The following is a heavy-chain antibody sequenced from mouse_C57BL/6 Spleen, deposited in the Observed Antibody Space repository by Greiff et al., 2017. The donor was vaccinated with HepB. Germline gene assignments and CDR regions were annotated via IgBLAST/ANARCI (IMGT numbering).Heavy chain of an antibody. CDR2: ISYDGSN. CDR3: ARATTVVASGFDY. Sequence: EVQLQQSGPGLVKPSQSLSLTCSVTGYSITSGYYWNWIRQFPGNKLEWMGYISYDGSNNYNPSLKNRISITRDTSKNQFFLKLNSVTTEDTATYYCARATTVVASGFDYWGQGTTLTVSS. CDR1: GYSITSGYY. J-gene: IGHJ2*01. D-gene: IGHD1-1*01. V-gene: IGHV3-6*01.